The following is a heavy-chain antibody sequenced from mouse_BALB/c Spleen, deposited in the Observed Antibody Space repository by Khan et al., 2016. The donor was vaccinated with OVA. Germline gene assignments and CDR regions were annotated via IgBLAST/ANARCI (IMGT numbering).Heavy chain of an antibody. V-gene: IGHV1-18*01. CDR1: GYTFPEYT. CDR2: INPKNGGT. Sequence: VQLKQSGPELVKPGASVKISCKTSGYTFPEYTVHWVKQSLGKSLDWIGVINPKNGGTAYNQKFKGKATLTVDRSSSTAYMEFSSLTSEDSAVYYCTRDGGRYWGQGTSVTVAS. D-gene: IGHD3-3*01. J-gene: IGHJ4*01. CDR3: TRDGGRY.